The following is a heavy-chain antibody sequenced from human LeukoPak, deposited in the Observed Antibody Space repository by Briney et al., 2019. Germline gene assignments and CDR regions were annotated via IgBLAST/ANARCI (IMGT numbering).Heavy chain of an antibody. J-gene: IGHJ4*02. Sequence: PGGSLRLSCLASGFTFSDYYMSWVRQAPGKGLGWISYMSSRGYPTYYAESVKGRFTISRDNAKNTLYLQMHNLRTDDTAVYFCARVGIALTSPFDYWGLRTLVAVSS. D-gene: IGHD1-1*01. V-gene: IGHV3-11*01. CDR2: MSSRGYPT. CDR1: GFTFSDYY. CDR3: ARVGIALTSPFDY.